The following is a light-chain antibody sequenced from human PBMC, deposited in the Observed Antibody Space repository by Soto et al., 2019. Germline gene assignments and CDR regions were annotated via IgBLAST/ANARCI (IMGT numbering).Light chain of an antibody. V-gene: IGKV3D-20*01. CDR3: QRYGDSTRIT. CDR1: QSVSVTY. J-gene: IGKJ5*01. Sequence: EIVLTQSPVTLSLSPGERATLSCGASQSVSVTYLAWYQQKPGLAPRLLIYDASNRAPGIPDRFSGSGSGPDFTLTIRRLEPEDFAVYYCQRYGDSTRITFGQGTRLEI. CDR2: DAS.